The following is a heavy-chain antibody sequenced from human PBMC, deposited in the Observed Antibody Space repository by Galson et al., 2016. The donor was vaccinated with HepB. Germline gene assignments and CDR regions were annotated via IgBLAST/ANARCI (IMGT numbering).Heavy chain of an antibody. CDR3: ARGGTWDNPDSYFYYTMDV. J-gene: IGHJ6*02. CDR2: ISANSGNT. D-gene: IGHD3-16*01. V-gene: IGHV1-18*04. Sequence: SVKVSCKASGYTFAEYGITWVRQAPGQGLEWMGTISANSGNTKYAQKFQGRVILTRDTSTTTASLELRSLRSDDTAVYYCARGGTWDNPDSYFYYTMDVWGQGTTVTVSS. CDR1: GYTFAEYG.